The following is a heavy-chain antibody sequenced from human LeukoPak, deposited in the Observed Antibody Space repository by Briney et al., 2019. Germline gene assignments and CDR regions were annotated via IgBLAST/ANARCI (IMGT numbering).Heavy chain of an antibody. J-gene: IGHJ4*02. V-gene: IGHV4-4*02. CDR3: ARGLNEVAAASPVDY. Sequence: PSGTLSLTCAVSGGSISSSNWWSWVRQPPGKGLEWIGEIYHSGSTNYNPSLKSRVTISVDKSKNQFSLKLSSVTAADTAVYYCARGLNEVAAASPVDYWGQGTLVTVSS. CDR1: GGSISSSNW. D-gene: IGHD6-13*01. CDR2: IYHSGST.